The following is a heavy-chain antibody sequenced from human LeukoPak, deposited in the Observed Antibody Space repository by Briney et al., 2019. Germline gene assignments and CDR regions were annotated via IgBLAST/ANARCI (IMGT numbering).Heavy chain of an antibody. CDR1: GGTFSSYA. CDR3: ASYRGYSSSYFDY. J-gene: IGHJ4*02. D-gene: IGHD6-13*01. Sequence: ASVTVSCKASGGTFSSYAISWVRQAPGQGLEWMGGIIPIFGTANYAQKFQGRVTITADESTSTAYMELSSLRSEDTAVYYCASYRGYSSSYFDYWGQGTLVTVSS. V-gene: IGHV1-69*13. CDR2: IIPIFGTA.